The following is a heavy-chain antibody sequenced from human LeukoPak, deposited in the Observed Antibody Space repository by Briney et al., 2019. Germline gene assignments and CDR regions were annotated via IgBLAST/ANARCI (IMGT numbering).Heavy chain of an antibody. V-gene: IGHV6-1*01. Sequence: SQTLSLTCAISGDSVSSNSAAWNWTRKSPPRALEGLGRTYYRSKWYNDYAVSVKSRITINPDTSKNQFSLQLNSVTPEDTAVYYCARDTLIAEGIDYWGQGTLVTVSS. J-gene: IGHJ4*02. D-gene: IGHD6-13*01. CDR3: ARDTLIAEGIDY. CDR1: GDSVSSNSAA. CDR2: TYYRSKWYN.